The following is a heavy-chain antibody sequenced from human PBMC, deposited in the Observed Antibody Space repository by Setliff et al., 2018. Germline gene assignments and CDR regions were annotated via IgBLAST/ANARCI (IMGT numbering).Heavy chain of an antibody. Sequence: ASVKVSCKASGYTFTSYDINWVRQATGQGPEWMGWMNPNSGNTGYAQKFQGRVTMTRNTSISTAYMELSSLRSEDTAVYYCARQDNWNYVLRSWGQGTLVTVSS. D-gene: IGHD1-7*01. CDR2: MNPNSGNT. J-gene: IGHJ4*02. CDR1: GYTFTSYD. CDR3: ARQDNWNYVLRS. V-gene: IGHV1-8*02.